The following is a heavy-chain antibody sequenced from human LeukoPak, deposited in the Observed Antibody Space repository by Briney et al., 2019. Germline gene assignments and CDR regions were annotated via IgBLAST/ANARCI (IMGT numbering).Heavy chain of an antibody. CDR2: IIPIFDTA. CDR1: GGTFSSYS. V-gene: IGHV1-69*13. Sequence: GASVKVSCKASGGTFSSYSISWVRQAPGQGLEWMGGIIPIFDTADYAQKFQGRVTITADESTSTAYMELSSLRSEDTAVYYCARELGAITFDYWGQGTLVTVSS. J-gene: IGHJ4*02. D-gene: IGHD1-26*01. CDR3: ARELGAITFDY.